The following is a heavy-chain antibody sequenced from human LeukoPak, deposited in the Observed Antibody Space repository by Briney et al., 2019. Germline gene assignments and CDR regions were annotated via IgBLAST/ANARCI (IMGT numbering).Heavy chain of an antibody. Sequence: ASVKVSCTASGYTFTSYAMNWVRQAPGQGLEWMGWININTGNPTYAQGFTGQLVFSLDTSVSTAYLQISSLKAEDTAVYYCARTYCAGDCYSTPMGGYYYYGMDVWGQGTTVTVSS. CDR3: ARTYCAGDCYSTPMGGYYYYGMDV. CDR2: ININTGNP. V-gene: IGHV7-4-1*02. CDR1: GYTFTSYA. D-gene: IGHD2-21*02. J-gene: IGHJ6*02.